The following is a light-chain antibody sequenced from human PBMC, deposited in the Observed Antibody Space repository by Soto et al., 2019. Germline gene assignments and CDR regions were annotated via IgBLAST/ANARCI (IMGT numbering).Light chain of an antibody. CDR2: DAY. V-gene: IGKV3-11*01. CDR3: QQRSDSPPLT. CDR1: QSVFGY. J-gene: IGKJ4*01. Sequence: EVVLTQSPATLSLSPGDRATLSCRASQSVFGYLAWYQHKPGQAPRLLIYDAYKRATGVPARFSGSGSETDFTLISSSLEPEDFAVYYCQQRSDSPPLTFGGGTKVEIK.